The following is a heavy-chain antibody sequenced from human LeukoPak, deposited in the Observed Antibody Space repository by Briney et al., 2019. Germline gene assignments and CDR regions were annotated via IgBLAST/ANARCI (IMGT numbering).Heavy chain of an antibody. D-gene: IGHD3-10*01. Sequence: PGGSLRLSCAASGFTFSSYSMNWVRQAPGKGLEWVSSISSSSSYIYYADSVKGRFTISRDNAKNSLYLQMNSLRAEDTAVYYCARSMVRGVPISNFDYWGQGTLVTVSS. CDR2: ISSSSSYI. V-gene: IGHV3-21*01. CDR3: ARSMVRGVPISNFDY. CDR1: GFTFSSYS. J-gene: IGHJ4*02.